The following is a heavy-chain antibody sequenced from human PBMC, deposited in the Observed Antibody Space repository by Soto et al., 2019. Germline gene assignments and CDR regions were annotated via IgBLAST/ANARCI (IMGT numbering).Heavy chain of an antibody. J-gene: IGHJ6*02. V-gene: IGHV5-10-1*01. CDR1: GYSFTSYW. CDR2: IDPSDSYT. Sequence: PGESLKISCKGSGYSFTSYWISWVRQMPGKGLEWMGRIDPSDSYTNYSPSFQGHVTISADKSISTAYPQWSSLKASDTAMYYCARKAVAGTGYYYYGMDVWGQGTTVTLSS. D-gene: IGHD6-19*01. CDR3: ARKAVAGTGYYYYGMDV.